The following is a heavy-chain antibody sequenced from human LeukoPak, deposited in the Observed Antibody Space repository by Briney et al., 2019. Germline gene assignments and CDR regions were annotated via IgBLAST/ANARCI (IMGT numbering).Heavy chain of an antibody. CDR1: GFTFGSYA. V-gene: IGHV3-23*01. Sequence: PGGSLRLSCAASGFTFGSYAMHWVRQAPGKGLEWVSAISGSGGSTYYADSVKGRFTISRDNSKNTLYLQTNSLRAEDTAVYYCAKYYGSGSYKPYDYWGQGTLVTVSS. D-gene: IGHD3-10*01. CDR3: AKYYGSGSYKPYDY. J-gene: IGHJ4*02. CDR2: ISGSGGST.